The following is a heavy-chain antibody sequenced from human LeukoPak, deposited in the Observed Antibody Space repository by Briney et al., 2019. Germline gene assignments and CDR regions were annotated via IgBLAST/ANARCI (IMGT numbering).Heavy chain of an antibody. Sequence: GGSLRLSCAASGFTFSSYSMTWVRQAPGKGLEWVSSISSSSSYIYYADSVKGRFTISRDNAKNSLYLQMNSLRAEDAAVYYCARGGIGYCSSTSCPPYYYYYMDVWGKGTTVTVSS. J-gene: IGHJ6*03. CDR1: GFTFSSYS. CDR3: ARGGIGYCSSTSCPPYYYYYMDV. CDR2: ISSSSSYI. D-gene: IGHD2-2*01. V-gene: IGHV3-21*01.